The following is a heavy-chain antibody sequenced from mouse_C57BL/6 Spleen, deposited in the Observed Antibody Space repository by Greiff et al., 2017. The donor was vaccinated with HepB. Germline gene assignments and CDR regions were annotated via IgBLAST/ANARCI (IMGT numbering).Heavy chain of an antibody. J-gene: IGHJ2*01. V-gene: IGHV1-76*01. CDR3: ARAFNYYGSSSYYFDY. D-gene: IGHD1-1*01. CDR2: IYPGSGNT. CDR1: GYTFTDYY. Sequence: VQLKESGAELVRPGASVKLSCKASGYTFTDYYINWVKQRPGQGLEWIARIYPGSGNTYYNEKFKGKATLTAEKSSSTAYMQLSSLTSEDSAVYFCARAFNYYGSSSYYFDYWGQGTTLTVSS.